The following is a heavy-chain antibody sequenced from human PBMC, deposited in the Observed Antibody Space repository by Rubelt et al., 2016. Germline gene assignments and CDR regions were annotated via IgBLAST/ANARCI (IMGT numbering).Heavy chain of an antibody. V-gene: IGHV3-11*03. CDR2: ISGTSSYT. CDR1: GFTFSDYY. J-gene: IGHJ4*02. D-gene: IGHD5-18*01. Sequence: LVKPGGSLRLSCAASGFTFSDYYMSWIRQAPGKGLEWVSYISGTSSYTNYADSVRGRFTISRDNAKNSLYLQMNSLRAEDTAVYYCAKTRAYSYGPYDYWGQGTLVTVSS. CDR3: AKTRAYSYGPYDY.